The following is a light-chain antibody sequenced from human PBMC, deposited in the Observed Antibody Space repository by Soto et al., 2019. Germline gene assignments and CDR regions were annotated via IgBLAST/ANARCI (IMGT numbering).Light chain of an antibody. CDR3: QQYGSSPYT. CDR2: GTS. V-gene: IGKV3-20*01. CDR1: ETISRGY. Sequence: EIVLTQSPGTLSLSPGERASLSCRASETISRGYLAWYQQKPGQAPRXLFYGTSNSPTRIPDRFSGTGSGTHFTLTISRLEPEDFTGYYCQQYGSSPYTFGLGT. J-gene: IGKJ2*01.